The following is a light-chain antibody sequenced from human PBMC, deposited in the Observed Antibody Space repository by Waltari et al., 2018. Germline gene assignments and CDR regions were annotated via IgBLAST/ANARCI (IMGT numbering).Light chain of an antibody. CDR3: HQSSSLPWT. V-gene: IGKV6-21*01. CDR2: YAS. J-gene: IGKJ1*01. Sequence: EILLNQSPDFKSVAPKEKFTITCRANQSIGSSLHWYQQKPDQSPKLLIKYASQSFSGVPSRFSGSGSGTDFTLTINSLEAEDAATYYCHQSSSLPWTFGQGTKVEIK. CDR1: QSIGSS.